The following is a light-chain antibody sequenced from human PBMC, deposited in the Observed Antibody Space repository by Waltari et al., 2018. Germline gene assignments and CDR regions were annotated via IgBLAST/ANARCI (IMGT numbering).Light chain of an antibody. CDR1: SSDVGAYDF. Sequence: QSALTQPASVSGSPGQSITISCTGTSSDVGAYDFVSWYQQHPGKAPKLLIYAVTSWPSGISDHFSGSTSGNTASLTISGLQTEDEADYYCSSYTSSSTYVFGTGTKVTVL. J-gene: IGLJ1*01. V-gene: IGLV2-14*03. CDR3: SSYTSSSTYV. CDR2: AVT.